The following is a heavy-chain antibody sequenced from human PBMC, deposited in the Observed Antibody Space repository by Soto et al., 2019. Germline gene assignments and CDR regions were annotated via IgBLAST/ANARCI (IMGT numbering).Heavy chain of an antibody. CDR3: ARGGIVVVPTALGGMDV. Sequence: QVQLVQSGAEVRKPGASVKVSCKPSGYRFTSYYMHWVRQAPGQGLEWMGFINPSGGYTWFAAEFEGRVTMTRDTSTSTFYVEVSSLRSEDTAVYYCARGGIVVVPTALGGMDVWGQGTTVTVSS. J-gene: IGHJ6*02. CDR1: GYRFTSYY. V-gene: IGHV1-46*01. CDR2: INPSGGYT. D-gene: IGHD2-2*01.